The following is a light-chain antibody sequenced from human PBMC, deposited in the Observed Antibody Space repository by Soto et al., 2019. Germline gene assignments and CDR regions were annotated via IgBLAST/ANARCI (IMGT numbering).Light chain of an antibody. V-gene: IGLV2-14*01. CDR3: SSYTSSSTGV. Sequence: QSALTQPASVSGSPGQSITISCTGTSSDVGGYNYVSWYQQHPGKAPKLMIYEVNYRPSGVSNRFSGYKSGNTASLTISGLQDEDEADYYCSSYTSSSTGVFGTGTKLTVL. CDR2: EVN. J-gene: IGLJ1*01. CDR1: SSDVGGYNY.